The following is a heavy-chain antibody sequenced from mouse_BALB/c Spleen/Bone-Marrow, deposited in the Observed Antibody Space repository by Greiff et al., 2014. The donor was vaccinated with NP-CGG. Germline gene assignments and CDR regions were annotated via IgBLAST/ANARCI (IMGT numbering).Heavy chain of an antibody. J-gene: IGHJ3*01. CDR1: GYVFTDFL. CDR3: ARSRDYYDNNSFAY. V-gene: IGHV1-54*03. CDR2: INPGSGGT. D-gene: IGHD1-1*01. Sequence: VQLQESGAELVRPGTSLKVSCQASGYVFTDFLLEWVKQRPGQGLEWVGVINPGSGGTNYNEKFKDKATQTADRSSSTAYMQLSSLTSDDSAVYFCARSRDYYDNNSFAYWGQGTLVTVSA.